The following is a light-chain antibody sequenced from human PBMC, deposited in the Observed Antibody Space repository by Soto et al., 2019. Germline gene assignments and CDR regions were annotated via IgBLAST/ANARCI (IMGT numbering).Light chain of an antibody. V-gene: IGKV1-39*01. CDR3: QQSFNTPWT. CDR1: QSISTY. Sequence: DIQITKSPSSLSESVGDGVTITGRASQSISTYLNWYQQKPGKAPKLLIHVASNLQSGVPSRFSGSGSGTHFTLTITSLQPADFATYYCQQSFNTPWTFGQGTKVEIK. CDR2: VAS. J-gene: IGKJ1*01.